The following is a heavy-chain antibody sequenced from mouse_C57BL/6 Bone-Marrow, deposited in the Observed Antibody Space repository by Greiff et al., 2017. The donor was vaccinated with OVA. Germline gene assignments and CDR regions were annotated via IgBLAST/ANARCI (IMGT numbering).Heavy chain of an antibody. V-gene: IGHV14-1*01. J-gene: IGHJ1*03. Sequence: EVKLVESGAELVRPGASVKLSCTASGFNIKDYYMHWVKQRPEQGLEWIGRIDPEDGDTEYAPKFQGKATMTADTSSNTAYLQLSSLTSEDTAVYYCTTSYGSRNWYFDVWGTGTTVTVSS. CDR1: GFNIKDYY. CDR2: IDPEDGDT. CDR3: TTSYGSRNWYFDV. D-gene: IGHD1-1*01.